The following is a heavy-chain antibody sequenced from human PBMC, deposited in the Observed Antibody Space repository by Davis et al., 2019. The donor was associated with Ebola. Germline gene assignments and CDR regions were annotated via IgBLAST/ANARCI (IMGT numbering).Heavy chain of an antibody. CDR2: ISNDGSNK. J-gene: IGHJ4*02. CDR3: AKDYQGLGYIFDY. V-gene: IGHV3-30*18. Sequence: PGGSLRLSCAASGFIFSSYGMHWVRQAPGKGLEWVTVISNDGSNKYYADSVKGRFTISRDNSKNTLYLQMNSLRAEDRAVYYCAKDYQGLGYIFDYWGQGTLVTVSS. D-gene: IGHD5-24*01. CDR1: GFIFSSYG.